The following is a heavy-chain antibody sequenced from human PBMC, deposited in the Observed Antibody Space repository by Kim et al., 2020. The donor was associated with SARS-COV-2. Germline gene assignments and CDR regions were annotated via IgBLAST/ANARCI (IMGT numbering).Heavy chain of an antibody. CDR3: ARDGDYYDSSGYDY. CDR2: IIPMLGIV. Sequence: SVKVSCKASGGTFSSYAISWVRQAPGQGLEWMGRIIPMLGIVSYAQKFQGRVTITADKSTSTAYMELSSLRSEDTAMYYCARDGDYYDSSGYDYWGQGTLVTVSS. CDR1: GGTFSSYA. D-gene: IGHD3-22*01. J-gene: IGHJ4*02. V-gene: IGHV1-69*04.